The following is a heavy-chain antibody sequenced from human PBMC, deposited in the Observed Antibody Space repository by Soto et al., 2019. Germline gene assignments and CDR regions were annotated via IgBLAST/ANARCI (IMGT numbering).Heavy chain of an antibody. CDR2: MYHTGST. CDR3: ARGPYDSSGFYYGFDI. CDR1: GGSISSGAYS. D-gene: IGHD3-22*01. J-gene: IGHJ3*02. V-gene: IGHV4-30-2*01. Sequence: PSETLSLTCTVSGGSISSGAYSWSWIRQPPGKGLEWIAYMYHTGSTHYSPSLKSRVTVSVDRSKNQLSLRLSSVTAADTAVFYCARGPYDSSGFYYGFDIWGQGTVVTVSS.